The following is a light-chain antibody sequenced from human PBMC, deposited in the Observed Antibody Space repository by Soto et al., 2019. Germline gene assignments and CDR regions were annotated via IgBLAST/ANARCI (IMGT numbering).Light chain of an antibody. V-gene: IGLV2-14*01. CDR3: SSYTSSSTLGIV. CDR1: SSDVGGYNY. J-gene: IGLJ3*02. CDR2: DVR. Sequence: QSALTQPASVSGSPGQSITISCPGTSSDVGGYNYVSWYQQHPGKAPKRMMYDVRNQPSGVSNRFAGSKAGNTASLTLSGLQAEDEADYYCSSYTSSSTLGIVFGGGTKLTVL.